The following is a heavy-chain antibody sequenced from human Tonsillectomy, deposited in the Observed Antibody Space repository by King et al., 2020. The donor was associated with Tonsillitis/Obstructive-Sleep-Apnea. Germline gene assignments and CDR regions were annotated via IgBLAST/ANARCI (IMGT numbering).Heavy chain of an antibody. J-gene: IGHJ6*04. CDR3: AKDVNYYYYGMDV. Sequence: VQLVESGGGVVQPGRCLRLSCAASGFTFSSYGMHWVRQASGKGLEWVAVISYDGSNKYYADSVKGRFTISRDNSKTTLYLQMNSLRAEDTAVYYCAKDVNYYYYGMDVWGEGATVTVSS. CDR1: GFTFSSYG. CDR2: ISYDGSNK. V-gene: IGHV3-30*18.